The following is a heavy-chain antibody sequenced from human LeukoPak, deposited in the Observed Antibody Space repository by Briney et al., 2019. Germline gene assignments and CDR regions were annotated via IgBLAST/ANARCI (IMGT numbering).Heavy chain of an antibody. CDR3: ARWDYSAAARRSGDYSMDV. V-gene: IGHV3-33*01. Sequence: PGTSLRLSCAASGFTFSRFGMHWARQAPGTGLEWVAVIWYDGGNKYYADSVKGRFTISRDNPKNTVYLEMNSLRVEDTAVYYCARWDYSAAARRSGDYSMDVWGQGTTVTVSS. CDR2: IWYDGGNK. CDR1: GFTFSRFG. D-gene: IGHD3-3*01. J-gene: IGHJ6*02.